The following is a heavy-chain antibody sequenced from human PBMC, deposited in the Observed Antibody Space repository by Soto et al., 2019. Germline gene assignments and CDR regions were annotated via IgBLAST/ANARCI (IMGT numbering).Heavy chain of an antibody. CDR2: IYYSGST. V-gene: IGHV4-59*01. J-gene: IGHJ4*02. D-gene: IGHD5-12*01. CDR3: ARQERWLQMPLDY. CDR1: GGSISSYY. Sequence: SETLSLTCTVSGGSISSYYWSWIRQPPGKGLEWIGYIYYSGSTNYNPSLKSRVTISVDTSKNQFSLKLSSVTAADTAVYYCARQERWLQMPLDYWGQGTLVTVSS.